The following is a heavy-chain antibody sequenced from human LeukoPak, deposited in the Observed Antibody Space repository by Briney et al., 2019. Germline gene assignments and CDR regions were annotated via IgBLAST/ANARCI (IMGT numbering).Heavy chain of an antibody. V-gene: IGHV4-34*01. CDR1: GGSFSGYY. CDR2: INHSGST. Sequence: SETLSLTCAVYGGSFSGYYWSSIRQPPGKGLEWIGEINHSGSTNYNPSLKSRVTISVDTSKNQFSLKLSSVTAADTAVYYCARGYSSSWSRYWGQGTLVTVSS. D-gene: IGHD6-13*01. CDR3: ARGYSSSWSRY. J-gene: IGHJ4*02.